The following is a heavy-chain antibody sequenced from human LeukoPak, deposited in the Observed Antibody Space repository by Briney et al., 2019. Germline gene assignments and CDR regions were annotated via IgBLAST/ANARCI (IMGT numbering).Heavy chain of an antibody. J-gene: IGHJ3*02. V-gene: IGHV4-59*01. CDR3: ATSTGDRAAFDI. D-gene: IGHD7-27*01. CDR2: VSNSGST. CDR1: GGLISSFY. Sequence: SEALCLICSVSGGLISSFYWSWIRQPPGKGLERIGYVSNSGSTNYNPALKSRVTISVDTSKDQCSLKLSSVTAADTAVYYCATSTGDRAAFDIWGQGTIVTVSS.